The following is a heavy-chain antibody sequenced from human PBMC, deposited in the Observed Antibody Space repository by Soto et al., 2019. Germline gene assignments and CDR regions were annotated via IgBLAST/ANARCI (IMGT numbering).Heavy chain of an antibody. Sequence: SAKVSFKVAWHSLTDLSMHWVRQGPGRGLEWLGGFDPEEGEIIYAQNFQGRIRLTEDTSTDTAFMELNRLKSEDTDIYYCATTRTTYVYDFDSWGQGTLVTV. CDR1: WHSLTDLS. CDR3: ATTRTTYVYDFDS. J-gene: IGHJ4*02. CDR2: FDPEEGEI. D-gene: IGHD3-16*01. V-gene: IGHV1-24*01.